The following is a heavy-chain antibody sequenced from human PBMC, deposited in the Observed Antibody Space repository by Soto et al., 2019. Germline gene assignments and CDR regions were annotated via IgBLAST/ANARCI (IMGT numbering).Heavy chain of an antibody. Sequence: PSETLSLTCVVSVDVTSYHWSWIRQPPGKGLEWIGYIYYTGRTNHNPSLNSRVTMSVDRSKNHLSLKLRSVTAADTAVYYCAVTGGGSSDYWGQGILVTVSS. CDR1: VDVTSYH. V-gene: IGHV4-59*02. J-gene: IGHJ4*02. D-gene: IGHD2-8*02. CDR2: IYYTGRT. CDR3: AVTGGGSSDY.